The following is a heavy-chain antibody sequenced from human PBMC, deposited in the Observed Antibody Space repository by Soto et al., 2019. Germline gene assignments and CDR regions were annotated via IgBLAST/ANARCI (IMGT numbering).Heavy chain of an antibody. CDR1: CGSISSGGYY. V-gene: IGHV4-31*03. J-gene: IGHJ6*02. CDR3: ARDYRASYPAYYYYGMDV. Sequence: SETLSLTCTVSCGSISSGGYYWSCIRQHPGKGLEWIGYIYYSTYYNPSLKSRVTISVDTSKNQFSLKLSSVTAADTAVYYCARDYRASYPAYYYYGMDVWGQGTTVTVSS. D-gene: IGHD3-16*02. CDR2: IYYST.